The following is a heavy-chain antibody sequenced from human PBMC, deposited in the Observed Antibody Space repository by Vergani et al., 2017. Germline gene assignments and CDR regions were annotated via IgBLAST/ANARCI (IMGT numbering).Heavy chain of an antibody. D-gene: IGHD1-26*01. CDR2: INAGNGNT. J-gene: IGHJ4*02. Sequence: QVQLVQSGAEVKKPGASVKVSCKASGYTFTSYAMHWVRQPPGQRLEWMGWINAGNGNTKYSQKFQGRVTITRDTSASTAYMELSSLRSEDTAVYYCARALLYSGGYYDYWGQGTLVTVSS. CDR3: ARALLYSGGYYDY. CDR1: GYTFTSYA. V-gene: IGHV1-3*01.